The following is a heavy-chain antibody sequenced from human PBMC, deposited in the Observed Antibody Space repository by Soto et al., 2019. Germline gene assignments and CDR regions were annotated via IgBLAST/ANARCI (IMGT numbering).Heavy chain of an antibody. CDR2: INHSGHT. D-gene: IGHD7-27*01. Sequence: WTWIRQPPGKGLEWIGQINHSGHTNYNPSLKSRVTISVDTSKNQFSLKVNSVTAADTAVYYCERSNAGRTLGGMDVWGQGTTVTVSS. J-gene: IGHJ6*02. V-gene: IGHV4-34*01. CDR3: ERSNAGRTLGGMDV.